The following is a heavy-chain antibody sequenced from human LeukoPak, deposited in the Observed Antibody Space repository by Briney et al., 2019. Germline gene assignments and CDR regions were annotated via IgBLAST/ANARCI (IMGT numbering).Heavy chain of an antibody. J-gene: IGHJ5*02. D-gene: IGHD3-22*01. CDR1: GYSISSGYY. CDR2: IYHSGST. Sequence: SETLSPTCTVSGYSISSGYYWGWIRQPPGKGLEWIGSIYHSGSTYYNPSLKSRVTISVDTSKNQFSLKLSSVTAADTAVYYCARMYDYYENYDWFDPWGQGTLVTVSS. V-gene: IGHV4-38-2*02. CDR3: ARMYDYYENYDWFDP.